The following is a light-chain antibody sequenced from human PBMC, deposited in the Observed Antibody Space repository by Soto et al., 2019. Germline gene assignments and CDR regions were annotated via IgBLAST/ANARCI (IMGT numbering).Light chain of an antibody. CDR1: QSISTY. V-gene: IGKV1-39*01. CDR3: QQSYRTPLT. CDR2: EAS. Sequence: DIQMAQSPSSLSASVGDRVTITCRASQSISTYLNWYQQKPGKAPKLLIYEASTLESGVPSRISGSGSGTDFTLTISSLQPEDFATYFCQQSYRTPLTFGGGTKVEIK. J-gene: IGKJ4*01.